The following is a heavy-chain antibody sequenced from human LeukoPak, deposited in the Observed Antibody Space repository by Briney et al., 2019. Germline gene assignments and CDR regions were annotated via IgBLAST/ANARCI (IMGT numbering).Heavy chain of an antibody. J-gene: IGHJ6*02. CDR1: GFTFSSYA. Sequence: HAGGSLRLSCAASGFTFSSYAMSWVRQAPGKGLEWVSAISGSGGSTYYADSVKGRFTISRDNSKNTVSLQMNSLRAEDTAAYYCAKGVAARPYYYYGMDVWGPGTTVTVSS. D-gene: IGHD6-6*01. V-gene: IGHV3-23*01. CDR3: AKGVAARPYYYYGMDV. CDR2: ISGSGGST.